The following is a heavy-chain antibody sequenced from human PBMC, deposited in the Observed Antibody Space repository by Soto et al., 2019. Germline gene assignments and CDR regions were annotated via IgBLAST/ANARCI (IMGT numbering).Heavy chain of an antibody. J-gene: IGHJ6*02. CDR3: AKVIAARNYYYYGMDV. Sequence: GGSLRLSCAASGFTFSSYAMSWVRQAPGKGLEWVSAISGSGGSTYYADSVKGRFTISRDNSKNTLYLQMNSLRAEDTAVYYCAKVIAARNYYYYGMDVWGQGTTVTV. D-gene: IGHD6-6*01. CDR1: GFTFSSYA. V-gene: IGHV3-23*01. CDR2: ISGSGGST.